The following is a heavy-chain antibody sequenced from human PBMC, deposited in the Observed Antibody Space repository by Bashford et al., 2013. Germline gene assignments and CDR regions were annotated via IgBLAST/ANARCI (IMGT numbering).Heavy chain of an antibody. CDR1: GGSTTIGPGYY. V-gene: IGHV4-39*01. Sequence: SETLSLTCTVSGGSTTIGPGYYWGLDPPAPRGRGWSGLGVSIIVGIPTTTRPSRVDSPISVDASKNQISLNLNSMTAADTAVYYCVRAADSWGQGTLVTVSS. J-gene: IGHJ5*01. CDR2: SIIVGIP. CDR3: VRAADS.